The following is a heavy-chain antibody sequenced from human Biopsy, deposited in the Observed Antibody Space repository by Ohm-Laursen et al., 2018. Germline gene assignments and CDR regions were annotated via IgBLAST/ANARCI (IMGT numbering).Heavy chain of an antibody. V-gene: IGHV4-39*01. J-gene: IGHJ4*02. CDR2: IYHTGIT. D-gene: IGHD3-10*01. Sequence: TLSLTWTVTDGSISNIINYWGWIRQPLGKGLEWLGSIYHTGITDCNPSLRSRVTISVDTSNNQFSLKLSSLTAADTAVYYCARHSFGSGRDFWGQGTLVTVSS. CDR1: DGSISNIINY. CDR3: ARHSFGSGRDF.